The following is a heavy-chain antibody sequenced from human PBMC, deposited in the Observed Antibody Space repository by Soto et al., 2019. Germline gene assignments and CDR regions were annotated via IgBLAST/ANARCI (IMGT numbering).Heavy chain of an antibody. CDR3: ASRYYDYIWGSYRYDY. Sequence: PSETLSLTCTVSGGSISSSSYYWGWIRQPPGKGLEWIGSIYYSGSTYYNPSLKSRVTISVDTSKNQFSLKLSSVTAADTAVYYCASRYYDYIWGSYRYDYWGQGTLVT. CDR2: IYYSGST. D-gene: IGHD3-16*02. J-gene: IGHJ4*02. CDR1: GGSISSSSYY. V-gene: IGHV4-39*01.